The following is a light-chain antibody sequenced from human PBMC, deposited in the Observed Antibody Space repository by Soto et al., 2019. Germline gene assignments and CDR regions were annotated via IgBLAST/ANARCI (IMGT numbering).Light chain of an antibody. V-gene: IGKV1-39*01. CDR2: AAS. CDR3: QQSYSTSIT. CDR1: QSISTH. Sequence: IQMTQSPSSLSASVGDRVSITCRASQSISTHLSWYQQKPGKAPKLLIYAASSRATGIPDRFSGSGSGTDCTLTISSLQPEDVATYYCQQSYSTSITLGQGTRLEIK. J-gene: IGKJ5*01.